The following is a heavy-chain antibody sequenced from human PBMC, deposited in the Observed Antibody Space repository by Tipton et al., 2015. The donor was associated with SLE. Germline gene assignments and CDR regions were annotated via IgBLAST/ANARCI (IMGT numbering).Heavy chain of an antibody. CDR3: ARGRGPDYGDYFDY. CDR1: GGSVSSGSYY. CDR2: IYYSGST. Sequence: TLSLTCTVSGGSVSSGSYYWSWIRQPPGKGLEWIGYIYYSGSTNYNPSLKSRVTISVDTSKNQFSLKLSSVTAADTAVYYCARGRGPDYGDYFDYWGQGTLVTVSS. J-gene: IGHJ4*02. V-gene: IGHV4-61*01. D-gene: IGHD4-17*01.